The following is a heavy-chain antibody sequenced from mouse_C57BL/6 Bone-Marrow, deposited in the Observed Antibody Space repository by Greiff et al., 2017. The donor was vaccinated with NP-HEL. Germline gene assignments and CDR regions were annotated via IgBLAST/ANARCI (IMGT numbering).Heavy chain of an antibody. J-gene: IGHJ3*01. Sequence: QVQLKESGAELARPGASVKLSCKASGYTFTSYGISWVKQRTGQGLEWIGEIYPRSGNTYYNEKFKGKATLTADKSSSTAYMELRSLTSEDSAVYFCARWGTTVVAKNAWFAYWGQGTLVTVSA. CDR3: ARWGTTVVAKNAWFAY. D-gene: IGHD1-1*01. CDR2: IYPRSGNT. V-gene: IGHV1-81*01. CDR1: GYTFTSYG.